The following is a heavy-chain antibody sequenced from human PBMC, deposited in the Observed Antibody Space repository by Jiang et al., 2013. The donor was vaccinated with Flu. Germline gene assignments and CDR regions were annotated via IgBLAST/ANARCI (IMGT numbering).Heavy chain of an antibody. Sequence: GAEVKKPGESLRISCKGSGYRFSNYWISWVRQMPGKGLEWMGRIDPIDSYGTYNPSVQGHVNISVDTSTSTAYLQWDSLKASDTAMYYCARHNGPSAHKDSLPGHIWFDPWAREPWSPSPQ. CDR2: IDPIDSYG. CDR3: ARHNGPSAHKDSLPGHIWFDP. D-gene: IGHD1-1*01. CDR1: GYRFSNYW. V-gene: IGHV5-10-1*01. J-gene: IGHJ5*02.